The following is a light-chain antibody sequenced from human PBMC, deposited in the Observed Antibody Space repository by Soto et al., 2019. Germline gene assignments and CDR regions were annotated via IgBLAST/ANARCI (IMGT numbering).Light chain of an antibody. CDR1: SSDVGAYNY. CDR3: CSYTSSSSLV. V-gene: IGLV2-14*03. Sequence: SALTEPASVYGSPGQSITISCTGTSSDVGAYNYVSWYQQYPGKAPKLMIYDVTSRPSGVSNRFSGSKSGNAASLTISGLQAEDEADYYCCSYTSSSSLVFGTGIKVTV. CDR2: DVT. J-gene: IGLJ1*01.